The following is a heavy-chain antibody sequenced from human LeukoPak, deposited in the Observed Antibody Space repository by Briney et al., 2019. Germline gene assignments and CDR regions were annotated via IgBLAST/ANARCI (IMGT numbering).Heavy chain of an antibody. Sequence: ASGKLCCKAAGSTFTGYYINWGRQAPGQGLGWRGWINPNSCGRNYAQKFQGRVTMTRDTSISTAYMELNRLRSDDTDVYYCARAGCSSTSCYTGNWFDPWGQGTLVTVSS. D-gene: IGHD2-2*02. J-gene: IGHJ5*02. CDR2: INPNSCGR. V-gene: IGHV1-2*02. CDR1: GSTFTGYY. CDR3: ARAGCSSTSCYTGNWFDP.